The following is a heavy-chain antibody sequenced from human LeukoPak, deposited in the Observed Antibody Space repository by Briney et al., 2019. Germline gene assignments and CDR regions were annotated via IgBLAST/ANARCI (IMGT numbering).Heavy chain of an antibody. CDR3: ARALTAYDSSGYVDY. D-gene: IGHD3-22*01. V-gene: IGHV1-18*01. J-gene: IGHJ4*02. Sequence: VASVKVSCKASGYTFTSYGISWVRQAPGQGLEWMGWISDYNGNTNYAQKHQRRVNMTTDTSTSTAYMELRSLRSDDAAVYYCARALTAYDSSGYVDYWGQGTLVTVSS. CDR2: ISDYNGNT. CDR1: GYTFTSYG.